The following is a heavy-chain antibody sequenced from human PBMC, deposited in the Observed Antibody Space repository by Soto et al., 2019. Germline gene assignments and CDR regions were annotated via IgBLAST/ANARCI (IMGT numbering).Heavy chain of an antibody. CDR1: GVTFRSYA. J-gene: IGHJ4*02. CDR3: AKFTRVEMATLS. V-gene: IGHV3-23*01. D-gene: IGHD5-12*01. Sequence: PGGSLRLSSAASGVTFRSYAMSWVRQAPGKGLEWVSAISGSGGRTYYADSVKGRFTISRDNSKNTLYLQMNSLRAEDTAVYYCAKFTRVEMATLSWGQGTLLPVSS. CDR2: ISGSGGRT.